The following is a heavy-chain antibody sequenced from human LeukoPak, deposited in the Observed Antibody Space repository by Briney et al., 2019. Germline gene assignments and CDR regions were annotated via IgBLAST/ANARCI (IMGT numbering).Heavy chain of an antibody. CDR1: GYTFTSYG. CDR3: ARWFSYGAPGYFDY. Sequence: ASVKVSCKASGYTFTSYGIIWVRQAPGQGLEWMGWISAYNGNTNYAQKLQGRVTMTTDTSTSTAYMELRSLRSDDTAVYYCARWFSYGAPGYFDYWGQGTLVTVSS. V-gene: IGHV1-18*01. CDR2: ISAYNGNT. D-gene: IGHD4-17*01. J-gene: IGHJ4*02.